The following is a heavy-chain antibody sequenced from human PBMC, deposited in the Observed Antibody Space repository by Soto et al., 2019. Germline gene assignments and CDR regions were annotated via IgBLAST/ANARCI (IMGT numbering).Heavy chain of an antibody. Sequence: PGESLKISCKGSVYSFTSYWISWVRQMPGKGLEWMGRIDPSDSYTNYSPSFQGHVTISADKSISTAYLQWSSLKASDTAMYYCARRYYYDSSGYAFDIWGQGTMVTVSS. D-gene: IGHD3-22*01. V-gene: IGHV5-10-1*01. CDR1: VYSFTSYW. J-gene: IGHJ3*02. CDR2: IDPSDSYT. CDR3: ARRYYYDSSGYAFDI.